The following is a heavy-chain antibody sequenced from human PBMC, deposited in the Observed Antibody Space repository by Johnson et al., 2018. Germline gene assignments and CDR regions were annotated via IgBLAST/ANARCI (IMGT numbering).Heavy chain of an antibody. CDR1: AFTFSTYG. CDR2: ICYDGSNK. CDR3: ARARMPYGDYLEYFQH. J-gene: IGHJ1*01. Sequence: QVQLVQSGGGVVQPGRSLRLSWAASAFTFSTYGMHWVRQAPGKGLEWVAVICYDGSNKYYADSVKGRFTISRDNSKNTLYLQMNSRRAEATAWYYCARARMPYGDYLEYFQHWGQGTLVTVSS. D-gene: IGHD4-17*01. V-gene: IGHV3-33*01.